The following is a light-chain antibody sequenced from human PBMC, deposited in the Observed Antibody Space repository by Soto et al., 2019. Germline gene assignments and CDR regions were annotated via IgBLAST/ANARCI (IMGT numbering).Light chain of an antibody. CDR3: QQYYSYPLT. V-gene: IGKV1-8*01. Sequence: AIRMTQSPSSFSASTGDIVTITCRASQGISSYLAWYQQKPGKAPKLLIYAASTLQSGVPPRFSGSGSGTDFTLTISRLQSEDFATYYCQQYYSYPLTFGGGTKV. CDR2: AAS. CDR1: QGISSY. J-gene: IGKJ4*01.